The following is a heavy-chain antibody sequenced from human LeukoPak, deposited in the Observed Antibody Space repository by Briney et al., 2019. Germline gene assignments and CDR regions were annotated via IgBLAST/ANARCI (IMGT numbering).Heavy chain of an antibody. CDR1: GYTSTSYG. V-gene: IGHV1-18*01. Sequence: GASVKVSCKASGYTSTSYGISWVRQAPGQGLEWMGWISAYNGNTNYAQKLQGRVTMTTDTSTSAAYMELRSLRSDDTAVYYCARFDLVGAGTFFDYWGQGTLVTVSS. D-gene: IGHD2-15*01. CDR3: ARFDLVGAGTFFDY. CDR2: ISAYNGNT. J-gene: IGHJ4*02.